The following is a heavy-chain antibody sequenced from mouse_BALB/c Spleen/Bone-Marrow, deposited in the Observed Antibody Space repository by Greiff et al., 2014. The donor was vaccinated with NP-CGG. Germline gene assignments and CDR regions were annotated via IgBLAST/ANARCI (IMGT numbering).Heavy chain of an antibody. CDR1: GYTFTSYW. D-gene: IGHD2-14*01. CDR2: IYPGSGST. J-gene: IGHJ4*01. V-gene: IGHV1S22*01. Sequence: LQQPGSELVRPGASVKLSCKASGYTFTSYWMHWVKQRHGQGLEWIGNIYPGSGSTSYDEKFKSKGTLTVDTSSSTAYMHLSSLTSEDSAVYYCTRDQVRRGYYYAMDYWGQGTSVTVSS. CDR3: TRDQVRRGYYYAMDY.